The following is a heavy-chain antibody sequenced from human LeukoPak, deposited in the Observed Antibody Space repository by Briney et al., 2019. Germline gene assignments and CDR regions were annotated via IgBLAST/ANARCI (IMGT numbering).Heavy chain of an antibody. CDR1: GFTFSSYA. CDR3: ARESPRAAGSLDY. V-gene: IGHV3-30*04. J-gene: IGHJ4*02. Sequence: GRSLRLSCAASGFTFSSYAMHWVRQAPGKGLEWVAVISYDGSNKYYADSVKGRFTISRDNSKNTLYLQMNSLRAEDTAVYYCARESPRAAGSLDYWGQGTLVTVSS. D-gene: IGHD6-13*01. CDR2: ISYDGSNK.